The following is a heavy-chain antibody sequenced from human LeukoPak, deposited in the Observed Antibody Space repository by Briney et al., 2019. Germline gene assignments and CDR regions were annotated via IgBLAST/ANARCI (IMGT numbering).Heavy chain of an antibody. J-gene: IGHJ6*03. D-gene: IGHD3-16*01. CDR1: GFTFNNYW. V-gene: IGHV3-7*01. Sequence: PGGSLRLSCVASGFTFNNYWMTWVRQAPGKGLEWVANVKQDGSDKYYVDSVKGRFTISRDNAKNSLYLQLNSLRAEDTAVYYCARVGTYDTPDLHYRYMDVWGKGTTVTVSS. CDR2: VKQDGSDK. CDR3: ARVGTYDTPDLHYRYMDV.